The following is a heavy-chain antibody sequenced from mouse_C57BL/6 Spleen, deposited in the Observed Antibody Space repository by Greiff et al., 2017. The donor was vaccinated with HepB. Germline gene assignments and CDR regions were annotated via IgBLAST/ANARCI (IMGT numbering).Heavy chain of an antibody. CDR2: ISSGSSTI. J-gene: IGHJ3*01. CDR3: ARRTGTGWFSY. Sequence: EVQLVESGGGLVKPGGSLKLSCAASGFTFSDYGMHWVRQAPEKGLEWVAYISSGSSTIYYADTVKGRFTISRDNAKNTLFLQMTSLRSADTAMYYCARRTGTGWFSYWCQGTLVTVSA. CDR1: GFTFSDYG. V-gene: IGHV5-17*01. D-gene: IGHD4-1*01.